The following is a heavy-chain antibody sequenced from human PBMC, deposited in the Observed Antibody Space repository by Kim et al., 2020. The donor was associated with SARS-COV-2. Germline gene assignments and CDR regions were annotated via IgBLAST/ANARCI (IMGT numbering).Heavy chain of an antibody. J-gene: IGHJ4*02. Sequence: GGSLRLSCAASGFTFSSYAMSWVRQAPGKGLEWVSAISGSGGSTYYADSVKGRFTISRDNSKNTLYLQMNSLRAEDTAVYYCASPPHIVVVPAAKFDYWGQGTLVTVSS. CDR2: ISGSGGST. CDR3: ASPPHIVVVPAAKFDY. V-gene: IGHV3-23*01. CDR1: GFTFSSYA. D-gene: IGHD2-2*01.